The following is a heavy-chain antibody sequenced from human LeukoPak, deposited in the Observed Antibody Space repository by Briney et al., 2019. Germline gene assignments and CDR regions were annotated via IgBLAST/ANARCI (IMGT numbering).Heavy chain of an antibody. CDR3: ARDSVLYYDFWSGYSGWGAFDI. Sequence: ASVKVSCKASGYTFTNYGISWVRRAPGRGLEWMGWINAGNGNTKYSQKFQGRVTITRDTSASTAYMELSSLRSEDTAVYYCARDSVLYYDFWSGYSGWGAFDIWGQGTMVTVSS. D-gene: IGHD3-3*01. V-gene: IGHV1-3*01. CDR1: GYTFTNYG. CDR2: INAGNGNT. J-gene: IGHJ3*02.